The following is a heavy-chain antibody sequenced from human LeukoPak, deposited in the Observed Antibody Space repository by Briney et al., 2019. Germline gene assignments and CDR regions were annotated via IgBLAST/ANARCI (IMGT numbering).Heavy chain of an antibody. J-gene: IGHJ4*02. D-gene: IGHD2-8*01. CDR1: GGSISSSSYY. CDR3: ARGYCTNAVCSLGPTQA. V-gene: IGHV4-39*07. CDR2: ISYSGST. Sequence: SSETLPLTCTVSGGSISSSSYYWGWIRQPPGKGLEWIGSISYSGSTYYNPSLKSRVTISVDTSKNQFSLKLSSVTAADTAVYYCARGYCTNAVCSLGPTQAWGQGTLVTVSS.